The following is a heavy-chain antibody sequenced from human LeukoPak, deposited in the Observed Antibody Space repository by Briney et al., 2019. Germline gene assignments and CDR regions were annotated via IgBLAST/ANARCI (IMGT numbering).Heavy chain of an antibody. Sequence: GASVKVSCKVSGYTLTELSMHWVRQAPGQGLEWMGWINPNSGGTNYAQKFQGRVTMTRDTSISTAYMELSRLRSDDTAVYYCARDGDFDWPYFDYWGQGTLVTVSS. D-gene: IGHD3-9*01. V-gene: IGHV1-2*02. CDR3: ARDGDFDWPYFDY. J-gene: IGHJ4*02. CDR2: INPNSGGT. CDR1: GYTLTELS.